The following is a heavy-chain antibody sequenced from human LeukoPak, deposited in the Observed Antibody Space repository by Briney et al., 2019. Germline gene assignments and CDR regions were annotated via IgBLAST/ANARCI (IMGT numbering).Heavy chain of an antibody. D-gene: IGHD2-2*02. CDR3: ARGGIVLVYPL. CDR2: IYYSGAT. CDR1: GGSIRSDRNY. V-gene: IGHV4-39*07. J-gene: IGHJ4*02. Sequence: ASETLSLTCTVSGGSIRSDRNYWGWVRQPPGKGLEWIGSIYYSGATYYNPSLKSRVAVSLDTSKKQFSLKLTSVTAADTAVYYCARGGIVLVYPLWGQGTLVTVSS.